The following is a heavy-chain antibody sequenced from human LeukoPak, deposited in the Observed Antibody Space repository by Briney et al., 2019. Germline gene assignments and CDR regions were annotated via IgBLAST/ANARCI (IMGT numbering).Heavy chain of an antibody. V-gene: IGHV5-51*01. D-gene: IGHD2-15*01. CDR3: ARRYCSGGSCYSSFDP. CDR2: IYPGDSDT. CDR1: GYSFTSYW. Sequence: GESLKISCKGSGYSFTSYWIGWVRQMPGKGLEWMGIIYPGDSDTRYSPSFQGQVTISADKSISTAYLQLSSLKASDTAMYYCARRYCSGGSCYSSFDPWGQGTLVTVSS. J-gene: IGHJ5*02.